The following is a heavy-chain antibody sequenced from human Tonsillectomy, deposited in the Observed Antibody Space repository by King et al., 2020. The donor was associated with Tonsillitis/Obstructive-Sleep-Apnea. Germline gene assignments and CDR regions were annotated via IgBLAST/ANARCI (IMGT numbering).Heavy chain of an antibody. CDR2: ISWNSANI. Sequence: VQLVESGGGLVQPGRSLRLSCAASGFTFDDYAMHWVRQAPGKGLEWVSVISWNSANIGYADSVKGRFTISRDNAKNSLYLQMNSLRTEDTAFYYCAKESLISTSATDAFYIWGRGTMVTVSS. CDR1: GFTFDDYA. J-gene: IGHJ3*02. D-gene: IGHD3-16*01. CDR3: AKESLISTSATDAFYI. V-gene: IGHV3-9*01.